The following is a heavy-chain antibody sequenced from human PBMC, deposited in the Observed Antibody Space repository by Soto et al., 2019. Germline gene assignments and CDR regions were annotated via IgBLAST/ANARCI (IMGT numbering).Heavy chain of an antibody. D-gene: IGHD2-21*02. V-gene: IGHV3-53*02. CDR2: IQSDGIT. CDR3: ARGSYDCGK. CDR1: GITVSSIS. J-gene: IGHJ4*01. Sequence: EVQLVETGGGLIQRGGSLRLSCAASGITVSSISMSWVRQAPGKGLGWVSVIQSDGITHYADSVKGRFTISRDNSQNTLYLQMNSLRAEDTAVYYCARGSYDCGKWGQGTLVTVSS.